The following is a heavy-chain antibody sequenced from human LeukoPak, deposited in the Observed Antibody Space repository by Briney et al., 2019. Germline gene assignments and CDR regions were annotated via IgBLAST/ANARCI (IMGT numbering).Heavy chain of an antibody. CDR3: ARLRPNVWGSYRTLFDY. D-gene: IGHD3-16*02. CDR2: INNSGST. CDR1: GGSFSGYY. Sequence: SETLSLTCAVYGGSFSGYYWSWIRQPPGKGLEWIGEINNSGSTNYNPSLKSRVTISVDTSKNQFSLKLSSVTAADTAVYYCARLRPNVWGSYRTLFDYWGQGTLVTVSS. V-gene: IGHV4-34*01. J-gene: IGHJ4*02.